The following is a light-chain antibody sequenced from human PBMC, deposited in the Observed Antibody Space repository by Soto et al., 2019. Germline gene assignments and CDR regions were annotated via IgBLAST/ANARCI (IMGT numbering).Light chain of an antibody. CDR1: SSNIGGNT. CDR2: GNN. J-gene: IGLJ1*01. CDR3: AAWDDRLNGPV. V-gene: IGLV1-44*01. Sequence: QSVLTQPPSASGTPGQRVIISCSGSSSNIGGNTVNWYQQLPGTAPKLLIYGNNQRPSGVPDRFSGSKSATSASLAISGLQSEDEADYYCAAWDDRLNGPVFGTGTKVTVL.